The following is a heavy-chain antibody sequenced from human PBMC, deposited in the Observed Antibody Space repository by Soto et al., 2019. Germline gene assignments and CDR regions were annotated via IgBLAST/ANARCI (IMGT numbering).Heavy chain of an antibody. D-gene: IGHD5-12*01. V-gene: IGHV3-21*01. J-gene: IGHJ4*02. Sequence: GGSLRLSCAASGFTFSSYSMNWVRQAPGKGLEWVSSISSSSSYIYYADSVKGRFTISRDNAKNSLYLQMNSLRAEDAAVYYCARELSGYDSPFGYWGQGTLV. CDR3: ARELSGYDSPFGY. CDR2: ISSSSSYI. CDR1: GFTFSSYS.